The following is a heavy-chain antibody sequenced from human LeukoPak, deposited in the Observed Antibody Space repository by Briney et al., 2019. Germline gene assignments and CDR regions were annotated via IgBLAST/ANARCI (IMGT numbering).Heavy chain of an antibody. CDR1: GFTFSSYA. V-gene: IGHV3-23*01. J-gene: IGHJ4*02. CDR3: AKVSAVAGTAPRYFDY. Sequence: PGGSLRLSCAASGFTFSSYAMSGGRQAPGKGREWVSAISGSGGSTYYADSVKGRFTISRYNSKNTLYLQMNILRAEDNAVYYCAKVSAVAGTAPRYFDYWGPGTLVTVSS. CDR2: ISGSGGST. D-gene: IGHD6-19*01.